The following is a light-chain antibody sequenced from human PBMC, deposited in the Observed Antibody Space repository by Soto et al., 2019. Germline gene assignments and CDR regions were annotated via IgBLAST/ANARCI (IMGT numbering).Light chain of an antibody. CDR2: GNT. CDR3: QSYDSSLSGWV. Sequence: QSVLTQPPSVSGAPGQRVTISCTGSSSNIGAGYDVHWYQQLPGTAPKLLIYGNTNRPSGVPDRVSGSKSGTSASQAITGLQAEDEADYYCQSYDSSLSGWVFGGGTKLTVL. J-gene: IGLJ2*01. CDR1: SSNIGAGYD. V-gene: IGLV1-40*01.